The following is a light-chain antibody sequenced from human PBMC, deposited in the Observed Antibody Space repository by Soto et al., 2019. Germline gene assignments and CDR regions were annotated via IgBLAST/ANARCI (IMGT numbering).Light chain of an antibody. CDR3: QQYNSYWT. CDR1: QSVGTW. V-gene: IGKV1-5*01. Sequence: DIQMTQSPSTLSPSVGGRFTITCRASQSVGTWVAWYQQKPGKAPKLLIFGASSLESGVPSRFSGSGSGTEFTLTISSLQPDDFATYYCQQYNSYWTFGQGTKVDTK. CDR2: GAS. J-gene: IGKJ1*01.